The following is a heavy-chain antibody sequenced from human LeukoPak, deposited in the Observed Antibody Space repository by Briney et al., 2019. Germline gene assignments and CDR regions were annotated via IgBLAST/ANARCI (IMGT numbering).Heavy chain of an antibody. J-gene: IGHJ4*02. CDR3: ATGGRYDY. CDR1: GYTFTNYW. Sequence: GESLKISCKGSGYTFTNYWIGWVRQMPGKGLEWMGNIYPHDSDTRYSPSFRGQITISADNSISTAYLQWSSLKASDTAMYYCATGGRYDYWGQGTLVTVPS. CDR2: IYPHDSDT. D-gene: IGHD1-26*01. V-gene: IGHV5-51*01.